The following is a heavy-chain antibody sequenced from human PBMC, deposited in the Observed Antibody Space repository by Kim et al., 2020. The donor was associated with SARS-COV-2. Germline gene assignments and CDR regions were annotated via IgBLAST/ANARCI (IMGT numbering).Heavy chain of an antibody. J-gene: IGHJ6*02. CDR2: FDPEDGET. V-gene: IGHV1-24*01. CDR1: GYTLTELS. D-gene: IGHD7-27*01. CDR3: ATAELGSTRYYYYGMDV. Sequence: ASVKVSCKVSGYTLTELSMHWVRQAPGKGLEWMGGFDPEDGETIYAQKFQGRVTMTEDTSTDTAYMELSSLRSEDTAVYYCATAELGSTRYYYYGMDVWGQGTTVTVSS.